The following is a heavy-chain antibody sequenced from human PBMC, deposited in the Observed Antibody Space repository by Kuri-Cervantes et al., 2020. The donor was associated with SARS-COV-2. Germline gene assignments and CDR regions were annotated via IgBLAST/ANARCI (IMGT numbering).Heavy chain of an antibody. CDR2: IWYDGSNK. Sequence: GESLKISCAASGFTFSDYDIHWVRQAPGKGLDWVALIWYDGSNKYYGDSVKGRFTISRDNSKNTLYLQMNSLRAEDTAVYYCARLDGYIEHWGQGTLVTVSS. D-gene: IGHD5-24*01. CDR3: ARLDGYIEH. V-gene: IGHV3-33*01. J-gene: IGHJ5*02. CDR1: GFTFSDYD.